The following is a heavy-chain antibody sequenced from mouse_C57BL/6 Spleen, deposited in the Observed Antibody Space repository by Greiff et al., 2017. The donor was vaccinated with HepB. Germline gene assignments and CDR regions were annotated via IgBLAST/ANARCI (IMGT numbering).Heavy chain of an antibody. D-gene: IGHD3-2*02. J-gene: IGHJ3*01. V-gene: IGHV1-61*01. Sequence: QVQLQQPGAELVRPGSSVKLSCKASGYTFTSYWMDWVKQRPGQGLEWIGNIYPSDSETHYNQKFKDKATLTVDKSSSTAYMQLSSLTSEDSAVYYCAIQLRLRAYWGQGTLVTVSA. CDR1: GYTFTSYW. CDR3: AIQLRLRAY. CDR2: IYPSDSET.